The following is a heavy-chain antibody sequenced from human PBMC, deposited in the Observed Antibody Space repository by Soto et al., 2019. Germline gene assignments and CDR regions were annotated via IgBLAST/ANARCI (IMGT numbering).Heavy chain of an antibody. V-gene: IGHV1-18*01. J-gene: IGHJ4*02. D-gene: IGHD2-2*01. CDR2: IDPKNGNT. Sequence: ASVKVSCKASGYTFTTFGISWVRQALGQGLEWMGWIDPKNGNTKDAQKFQGRVTMTTDTSTSTAYMELRSLRSDDTAVYFCAKEYCDTSRCFLLDYWGQGALVTVSS. CDR3: AKEYCDTSRCFLLDY. CDR1: GYTFTTFG.